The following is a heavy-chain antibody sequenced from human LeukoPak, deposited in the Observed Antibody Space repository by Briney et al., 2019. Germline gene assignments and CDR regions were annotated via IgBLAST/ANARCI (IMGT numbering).Heavy chain of an antibody. Sequence: SQTLSLTCTVSGGSISSGSYYWSWIRQPAGKGLEWIGRIYTSGSTNYNPSLKSRVTISVDTSKNQFSLKLSSVTAADTAVYYCARTMVRGVIIDWFDPWGQGTLVTVSS. J-gene: IGHJ5*02. D-gene: IGHD3-10*01. CDR3: ARTMVRGVIIDWFDP. V-gene: IGHV4-61*02. CDR2: IYTSGST. CDR1: GGSISSGSYY.